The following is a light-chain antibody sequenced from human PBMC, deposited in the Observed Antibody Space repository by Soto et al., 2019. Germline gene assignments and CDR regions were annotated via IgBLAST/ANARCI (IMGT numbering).Light chain of an antibody. CDR2: GAS. CDR3: QQYTTSPFT. J-gene: IGKJ3*01. CDR1: QNVDSNY. Sequence: EIVMTQSPATLSLSPGERATLSCRASQNVDSNYLAWYQQKPGQAPRVLIYGASSRATGIPDRFSGSGSGADFTLTISRLEPEDFAVYYCQQYTTSPFTFGPGTKVDIK. V-gene: IGKV3-20*01.